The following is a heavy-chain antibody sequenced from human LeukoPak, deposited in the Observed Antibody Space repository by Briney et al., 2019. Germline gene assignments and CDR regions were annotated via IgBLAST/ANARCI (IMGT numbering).Heavy chain of an antibody. J-gene: IGHJ4*02. CDR2: INPNSGGT. D-gene: IGHD1-26*01. CDR3: ASNSGSYWEGFDY. V-gene: IGHV1-2*02. CDR1: GYTFTAYY. Sequence: ASVKVSCKASGYTFTAYYMHWVRQAPGQGLEWMGWINPNSGGTNYAQKFQGRVTMTRDTSISTGYMELTRLRSDDTAVYYCASNSGSYWEGFDYWGQGTLVTVSS.